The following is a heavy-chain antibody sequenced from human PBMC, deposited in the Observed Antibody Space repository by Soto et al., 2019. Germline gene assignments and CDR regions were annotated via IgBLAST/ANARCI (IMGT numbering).Heavy chain of an antibody. CDR1: GFTFSSFG. Sequence: EVQLVESGGGLVQPGGSLRLSCAASGFTFSSFGMNWVRQAPGKGLEWVSYISSSSSNIYYADSVKGRCTISRDNAKNSLYLQMSSLRAEDTAVYYCAKARSRYFDYWGQGTLATVSS. CDR2: ISSSSSNI. J-gene: IGHJ4*02. CDR3: AKARSRYFDY. V-gene: IGHV3-48*01.